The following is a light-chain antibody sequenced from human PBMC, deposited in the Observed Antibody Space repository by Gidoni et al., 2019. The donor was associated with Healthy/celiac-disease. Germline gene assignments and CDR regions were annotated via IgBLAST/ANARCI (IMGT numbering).Light chain of an antibody. CDR2: WAS. CDR3: QQYYSTPVWT. V-gene: IGKV4-1*01. CDR1: QSVLYSSNNKNY. J-gene: IGKJ1*01. Sequence: DIVMTQSPDSLAVSLGERATINCKSRQSVLYSSNNKNYLAWYQQKPGQPPKLLIYWASTRESGVPDRFSGSGSGTDFTLTISSLQAEDVAVYYCQQYYSTPVWTFXQXTKVXIK.